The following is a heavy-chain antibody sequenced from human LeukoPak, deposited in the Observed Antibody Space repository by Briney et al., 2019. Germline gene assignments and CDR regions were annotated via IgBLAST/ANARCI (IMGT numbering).Heavy chain of an antibody. J-gene: IGHJ4*02. CDR3: ARENWIFDY. D-gene: IGHD1-1*01. CDR1: GYSISSGYH. V-gene: IGHV4-38-2*02. CDR2: VYRSGTT. Sequence: SETLSLTCVVSGYSISSGYHWGWIRQPPGKGLEWIGSVYRSGTTYYDPSFKSRVTISVDTSKNQISLKVRSVTAADTAMYYCARENWIFDYWGQGILVTVSS.